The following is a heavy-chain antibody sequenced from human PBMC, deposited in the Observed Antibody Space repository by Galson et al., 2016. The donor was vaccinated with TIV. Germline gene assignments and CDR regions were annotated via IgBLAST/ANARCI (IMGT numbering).Heavy chain of an antibody. CDR2: FIPLFGTA. CDR3: AKDRTTAMDTYKYYYGMDG. D-gene: IGHD5-18*01. J-gene: IGHJ6*02. Sequence: SVKVSCKASGDTFSTYPFNWVRQAPGQGLEWVGGFIPLFGTANYAQKFQGRVTITADESTSTLYMEVSSLRSEDTAVYYCAKDRTTAMDTYKYYYGMDGWGQGTTVIVS. V-gene: IGHV1-69*13. CDR1: GDTFSTYP.